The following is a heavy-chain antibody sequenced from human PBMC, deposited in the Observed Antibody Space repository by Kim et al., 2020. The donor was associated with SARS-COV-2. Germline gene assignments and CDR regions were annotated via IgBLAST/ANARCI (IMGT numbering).Heavy chain of an antibody. Sequence: YPGSVKGRFTISRENAKNSLYLQMNSLRAGDTAVYYCARAGIVATMAFDIWGQGTMVTVSS. V-gene: IGHV3-13*01. D-gene: IGHD5-12*01. J-gene: IGHJ3*02. CDR3: ARAGIVATMAFDI.